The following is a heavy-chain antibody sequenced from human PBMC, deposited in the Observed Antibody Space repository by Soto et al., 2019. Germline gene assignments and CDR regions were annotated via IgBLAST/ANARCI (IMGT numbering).Heavy chain of an antibody. V-gene: IGHV3-21*01. D-gene: IGHD6-6*01. J-gene: IGHJ4*02. CDR2: ISSSSSYI. CDR3: ARDWRGIAARPTDY. Sequence: SGGSLRLSCAASGFTFSSYSMNWVHQAPGKGLEWVSSISSSSSYIYYADSVKGRFTISRDNAKNSLYLQMNSLRAEDTAVYYCARDWRGIAARPTDYWGQGTLVTVSS. CDR1: GFTFSSYS.